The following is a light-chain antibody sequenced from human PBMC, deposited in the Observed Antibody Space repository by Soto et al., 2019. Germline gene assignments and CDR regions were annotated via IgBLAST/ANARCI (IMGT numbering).Light chain of an antibody. CDR3: LQESNYPRT. Sequence: IQMTQSPSSLSASVGDRVTINCRASQGVRDDVGWYQQKPGKAPKLLIYSASTLQSGVPSSFSVSGSGTDFTITISGLQLKDFATYYCLQESNYPRTFGGGTNVDIK. CDR1: QGVRDD. CDR2: SAS. V-gene: IGKV1-6*01. J-gene: IGKJ4*01.